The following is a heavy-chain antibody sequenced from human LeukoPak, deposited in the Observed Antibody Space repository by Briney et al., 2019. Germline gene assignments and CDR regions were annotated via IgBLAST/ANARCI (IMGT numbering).Heavy chain of an antibody. Sequence: ASVKVSCKASGYSFTIFGISWVRQAPGQGLEWMGWISTYNSNSQSSHKVQGRVTLTTDTASTTAYMELENLRFDDTAVYYCARVAGGSFGYYFDFWGQGTLVTVSS. D-gene: IGHD2-15*01. J-gene: IGHJ4*02. CDR3: ARVAGGSFGYYFDF. CDR1: GYSFTIFG. CDR2: ISTYNSNS. V-gene: IGHV1-18*01.